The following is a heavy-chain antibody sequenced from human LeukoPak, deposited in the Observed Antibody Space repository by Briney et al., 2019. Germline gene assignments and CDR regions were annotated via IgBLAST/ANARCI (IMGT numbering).Heavy chain of an antibody. V-gene: IGHV3-9*01. J-gene: IGHJ4*02. D-gene: IGHD5-18*01. CDR2: ISWNSGSI. CDR1: GFTFDDYA. Sequence: GGSLRLSCAASGFTFDDYAMHWVRQAPGKGLEWVSGISWNSGSIGYADSVKGRFTISRDNAKNSLYLQMNSLRAEDTALCYCAKDPTAMVTSFDYWGQGTLVTVSS. CDR3: AKDPTAMVTSFDY.